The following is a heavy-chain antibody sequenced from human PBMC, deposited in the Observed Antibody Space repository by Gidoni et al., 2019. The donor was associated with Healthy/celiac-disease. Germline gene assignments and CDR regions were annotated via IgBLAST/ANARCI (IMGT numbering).Heavy chain of an antibody. CDR2: IIPILGIA. J-gene: IGHJ4*02. CDR3: ARDGDGYNYSSTH. D-gene: IGHD5-12*01. V-gene: IGHV1-69*04. Sequence: QVQLVQSGSEVKNPGSSVKVSCKASGGTFSSYAISWVRQAPGQGLEWMGRIIPILGIANYAQKVQGRVTITADKSTSTAYMELSSLRSEDTAVYYCARDGDGYNYSSTHWGQGTLVTVSS. CDR1: GGTFSSYA.